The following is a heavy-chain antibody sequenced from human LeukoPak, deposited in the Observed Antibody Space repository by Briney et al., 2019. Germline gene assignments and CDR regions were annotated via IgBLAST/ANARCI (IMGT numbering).Heavy chain of an antibody. D-gene: IGHD2-2*01. J-gene: IGHJ5*02. CDR1: GYTFTGYY. V-gene: IGHV1-2*02. Sequence: ASVKVSCKASGYTFTGYYIHWVRQAPGQGLEWMGWISPNSGGTKYAQNFQGSVTMTRDTSISTAYMELNRLRSDDTAVYYCARGDCSTISCPFDPWGQGTLVTVSS. CDR3: ARGDCSTISCPFDP. CDR2: ISPNSGGT.